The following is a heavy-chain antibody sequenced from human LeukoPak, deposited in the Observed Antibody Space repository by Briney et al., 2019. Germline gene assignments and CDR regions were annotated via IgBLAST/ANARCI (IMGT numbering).Heavy chain of an antibody. Sequence: GGSLRLSCVISGHTVSSTYMSWVRQAPGKGLEWVAVIYSGGTTNYADSVKGRFIVYRDSSKNTLYLQMNSLRAEDTAVYYCASKVTTGYWGQGTLVTVSS. CDR2: IYSGGTT. CDR1: GHTVSSTY. J-gene: IGHJ4*02. D-gene: IGHD4-17*01. V-gene: IGHV3-66*01. CDR3: ASKVTTGY.